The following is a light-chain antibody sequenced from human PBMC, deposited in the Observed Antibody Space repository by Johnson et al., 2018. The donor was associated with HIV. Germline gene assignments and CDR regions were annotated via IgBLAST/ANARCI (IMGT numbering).Light chain of an antibody. CDR2: ENN. V-gene: IGLV1-51*02. CDR1: SSNIGNNY. Sequence: QSVLTQSPSVSAAPGQKVTISCSGSSSNIGNNYVSWYQQLPGRAPKLLIYENNKRPSGIPDRFSGSKSGTSATLGITGLPTGDEADYYCGTWDSSLSPGGVFGIGTKVTVL. J-gene: IGLJ1*01. CDR3: GTWDSSLSPGGV.